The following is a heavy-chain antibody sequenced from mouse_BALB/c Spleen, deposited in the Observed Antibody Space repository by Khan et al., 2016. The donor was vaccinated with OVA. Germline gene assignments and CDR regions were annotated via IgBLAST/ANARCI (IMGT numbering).Heavy chain of an antibody. D-gene: IGHD1-1*01. J-gene: IGHJ2*01. Sequence: QVQLQQSGAELVKAGASVKMSCKASGYTFTSYWMHWVKQRLGQGLEWFAETNPTNGRPYYNEKFKSQATLTVDTSSSTAYMLLNGPKFEDSAVYYCARIKKIVATYFDYWGQGTTLTVSS. CDR1: GYTFTSYW. CDR2: TNPTNGRP. CDR3: ARIKKIVATYFDY. V-gene: IGHV1S81*02.